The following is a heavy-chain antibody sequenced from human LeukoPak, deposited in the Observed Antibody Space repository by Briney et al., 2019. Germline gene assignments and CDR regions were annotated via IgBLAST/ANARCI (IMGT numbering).Heavy chain of an antibody. CDR1: GFTFSNFA. J-gene: IGHJ4*02. Sequence: GGSLRLTCAASGFTFSNFAMNWVRQAPGKGLEWVSYISSSGSTIYYADSVKGRFTISRDNAKNSLYLQMNSLRAEDTAVYYCARDLPPGDYWGQGTLVTVSS. D-gene: IGHD7-27*01. CDR3: ARDLPPGDY. V-gene: IGHV3-48*03. CDR2: ISSSGSTI.